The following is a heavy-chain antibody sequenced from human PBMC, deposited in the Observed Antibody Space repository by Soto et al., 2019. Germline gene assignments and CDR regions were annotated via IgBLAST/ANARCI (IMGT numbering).Heavy chain of an antibody. J-gene: IGHJ6*01. V-gene: IGHV1-3*01. CDR3: TRGRYVDWPTWNYGMDG. CDR1: GYTLTNYA. Sequence: ASVKVSCKASGYTLTNYAIHWVRQAPGQRLEWLGWINAGNGNTKDSQKLEGRVTITRDTSASTAYMELSSLRSEDTAVYYCTRGRYVDWPTWNYGMDGWG. CDR2: INAGNGNT. D-gene: IGHD3-9*01.